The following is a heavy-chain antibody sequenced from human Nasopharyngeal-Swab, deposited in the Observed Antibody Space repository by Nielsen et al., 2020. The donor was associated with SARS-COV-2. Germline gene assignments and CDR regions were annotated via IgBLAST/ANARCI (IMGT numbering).Heavy chain of an antibody. CDR3: ARSPVAGIYYFDY. J-gene: IGHJ4*02. Sequence: ASVKISCNASGYTFTSYYMHWVRQAPGQGLEWMGIINPSGGSTSYAQKFQGRVTMTRDTSTSTVYMELSSLRSEDTAVYYCARSPVAGIYYFDYWGQGTLVTVSS. D-gene: IGHD6-19*01. CDR1: GYTFTSYY. CDR2: INPSGGST. V-gene: IGHV1-46*01.